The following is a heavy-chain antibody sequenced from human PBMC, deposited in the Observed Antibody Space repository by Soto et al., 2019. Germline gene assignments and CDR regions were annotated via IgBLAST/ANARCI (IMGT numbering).Heavy chain of an antibody. J-gene: IGHJ4*02. Sequence: GGLRLSCAASGFTFSSYAMSWVRQAPGKGLEWVSAISGSGGSTYYADSVKGRFTISRDNSKNTLYLQMNSLRAEDTAVYYCATIYSSSWLDYWGQGTLVTVSS. V-gene: IGHV3-23*01. CDR3: ATIYSSSWLDY. CDR1: GFTFSSYA. CDR2: ISGSGGST. D-gene: IGHD6-13*01.